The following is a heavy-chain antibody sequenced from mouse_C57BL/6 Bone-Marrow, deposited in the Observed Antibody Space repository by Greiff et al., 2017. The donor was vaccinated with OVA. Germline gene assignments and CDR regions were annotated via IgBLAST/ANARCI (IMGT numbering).Heavy chain of an antibody. D-gene: IGHD1-1*01. V-gene: IGHV5-9-1*02. CDR1: GFTFSSYA. J-gene: IGHJ4*01. Sequence: EVQLMESGEGLVKPGGSLKLSCAASGFTFSSYAMSWVRQTPEKRLEWVAYISSGGDYLYYADTVKGRFTISRDNARNTLYLQMSSLKSVDTAMYYCTRDRGYGSSYAMDYWGQGTSVTVSS. CDR2: ISSGGDYL. CDR3: TRDRGYGSSYAMDY.